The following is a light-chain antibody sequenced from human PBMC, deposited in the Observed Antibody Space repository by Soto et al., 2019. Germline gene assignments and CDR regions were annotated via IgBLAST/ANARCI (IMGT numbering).Light chain of an antibody. CDR2: KVS. CDR1: QSLLHSDGYTY. CDR3: MQGTHTWT. V-gene: IGKV2-30*02. Sequence: DVVLTQSPLSLPVTLGQPASIYCSSSQSLLHSDGYTYLSWFQQRPGQSPRRLIYKVSNRDSGVPDRFSGSGSGTDFTLKISRVEAEDVGVYYCMQGTHTWTFGQGTKVEIK. J-gene: IGKJ1*01.